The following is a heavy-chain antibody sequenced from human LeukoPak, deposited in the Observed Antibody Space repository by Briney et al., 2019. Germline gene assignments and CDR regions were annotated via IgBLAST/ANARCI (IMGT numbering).Heavy chain of an antibody. CDR2: IDWDDDK. CDR1: GFSLSTSGMR. CDR3: ARISPYGSGTWSDY. D-gene: IGHD3-10*01. Sequence: SGPTQVNPTQTLTLTCTFSGFSLSTSGMRVSWIRQPPGTALEWLARIDWDDDKFYSTSLKTRLTISKDTSKNQVVLTKTNMDPVDTAAYYCARISPYGSGTWSDYWGQGTLVTVSS. J-gene: IGHJ4*02. V-gene: IGHV2-70*04.